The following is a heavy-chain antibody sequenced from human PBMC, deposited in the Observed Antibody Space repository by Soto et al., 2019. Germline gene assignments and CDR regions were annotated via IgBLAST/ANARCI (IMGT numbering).Heavy chain of an antibody. CDR1: GFSLSNARMG. CDR3: SPEPRRLTSVTHFHFYYLDV. V-gene: IGHV2-26*01. D-gene: IGHD4-4*01. CDR2: IFSNDEK. J-gene: IGHJ6*03. Sequence: KESGPVLVKPTETLTLTCTVSGFSLSNARMGVSWIRQPPGKALEWLAHIFSNDEKSYSTSLKSRLTISKDTSKSQVVLTMTHQEPVGTTPYFCSPEPRRLTSVTHFHFYYLDVWGKGTTVTVSS.